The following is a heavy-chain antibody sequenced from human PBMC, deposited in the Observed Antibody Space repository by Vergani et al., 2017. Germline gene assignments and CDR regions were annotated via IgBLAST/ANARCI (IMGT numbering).Heavy chain of an antibody. CDR2: IIPILGIA. D-gene: IGHD2-15*01. V-gene: IGHV1-69*08. Sequence: QVQLVQSGAEVKKPGSSVKVSCKASGGTFSSYTISWVRQAPGQGLEWMGRIIPILGIANYAQKFQGRVTITADKSTSTAYRELSSLRSEDTAVYYCARDLGYCSGGSCSYWGQGTLVTVSS. J-gene: IGHJ4*02. CDR3: ARDLGYCSGGSCSY. CDR1: GGTFSSYT.